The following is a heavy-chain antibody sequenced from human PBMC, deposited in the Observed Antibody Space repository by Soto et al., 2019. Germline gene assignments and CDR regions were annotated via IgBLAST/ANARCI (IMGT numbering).Heavy chain of an antibody. J-gene: IGHJ4*02. V-gene: IGHV4-34*01. D-gene: IGHD2-2*01. CDR2: INHSGST. CDR1: GGSFSGYY. CDR3: ARGKDIVVVPAALFDY. Sequence: SETLSLTCAVYGGSFSGYYWSWIRQPPGKGLEWIGEINHSGSTNYNPSLKSRVTISVDTSKNQFSLKLSSVTAADTAVYYCARGKDIVVVPAALFDYWGQGTLVTVSS.